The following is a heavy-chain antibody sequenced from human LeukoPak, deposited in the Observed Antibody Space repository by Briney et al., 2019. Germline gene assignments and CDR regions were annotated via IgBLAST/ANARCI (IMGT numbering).Heavy chain of an antibody. J-gene: IGHJ4*02. CDR2: ISSRSSTI. CDR1: GFTFSTYN. V-gene: IGHV3-48*04. Sequence: GGSLRLSCAASGFTFSTYNMIWVRQAPGKGLEEVSDISSRSSTIYYADSVKGRFTISRDNAKNSLYLQMNSLRVEDTAVYYCARESSGWYPGFDYWGQGTLVTVSS. CDR3: ARESSGWYPGFDY. D-gene: IGHD6-19*01.